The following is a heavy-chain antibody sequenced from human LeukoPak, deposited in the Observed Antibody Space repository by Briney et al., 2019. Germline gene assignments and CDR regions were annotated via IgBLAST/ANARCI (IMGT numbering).Heavy chain of an antibody. CDR2: IYTSGST. Sequence: SETLSLTCTVSGGSISSYYWSWIRQPAGKGLEWIGRIYTSGSTNYNPSLKSRVTISVDTSKNQFSLKLSSVTAADTAVYYCARRKAARGPFDYWGQGTLVTVSS. J-gene: IGHJ4*02. D-gene: IGHD6-6*01. CDR3: ARRKAARGPFDY. V-gene: IGHV4-4*07. CDR1: GGSISSYY.